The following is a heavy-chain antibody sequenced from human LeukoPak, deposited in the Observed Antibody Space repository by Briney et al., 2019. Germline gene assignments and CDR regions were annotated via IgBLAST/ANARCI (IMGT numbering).Heavy chain of an antibody. CDR1: GGSFSGYY. V-gene: IGHV4-34*01. Sequence: SETLSLTCAVCGGSFSGYYWSWIRQPPGKGLEWIGEINHSGSTNYNPSLKSRVTISVDTSKNQFSLKLSSVTAADTAVYYCARRDPIVVVVAATLGYFQHWGRGTLVTVSS. J-gene: IGHJ1*01. CDR2: INHSGST. CDR3: ARRDPIVVVVAATLGYFQH. D-gene: IGHD2-15*01.